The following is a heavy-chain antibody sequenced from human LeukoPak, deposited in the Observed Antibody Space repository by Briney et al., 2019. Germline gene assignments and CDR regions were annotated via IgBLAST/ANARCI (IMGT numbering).Heavy chain of an antibody. V-gene: IGHV4-59*11. CDR3: ARYCSSTNCFGFDS. Sequence: SETLSLTCTVSGGSISSHYWSWIRQPPGRELEWIGDAFYSGNTNYTPPLKSRATISVDTSKNQFSLKLSSVTATDTAVYYCARYCSSTNCFGFDSWGQGTLVTVSS. D-gene: IGHD2-2*01. CDR1: GGSISSHY. J-gene: IGHJ4*02. CDR2: AFYSGNT.